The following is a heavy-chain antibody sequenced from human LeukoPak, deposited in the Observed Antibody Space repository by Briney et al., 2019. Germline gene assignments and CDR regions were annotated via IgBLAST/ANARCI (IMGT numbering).Heavy chain of an antibody. D-gene: IGHD2-15*01. J-gene: IGHJ4*02. Sequence: ASVKVSCKASGYTFTSYAMNWVRQAPGQGLEWMGWINTNTGNPTYAQGFTGRFAFSLDTSVSTAYLQISSLKAEDTAVYYCARVHCSGGSCYYPFDYWGQGTLVTVSS. CDR2: INTNTGNP. V-gene: IGHV7-4-1*02. CDR3: ARVHCSGGSCYYPFDY. CDR1: GYTFTSYA.